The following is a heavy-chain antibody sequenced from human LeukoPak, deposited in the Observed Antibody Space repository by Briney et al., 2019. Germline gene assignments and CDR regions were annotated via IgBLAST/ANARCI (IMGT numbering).Heavy chain of an antibody. D-gene: IGHD5-24*01. CDR2: IIPIFGTA. J-gene: IGHJ4*02. V-gene: IGHV1-69*05. CDR1: GDTFSRYS. CDR3: ATQLDGYNFIFDY. Sequence: SVKVSCKASGDTFSRYSISWVRQAPGQGLEWVGGIIPIFGTANYPRKLQGRVTITTDESTRTAYMELSSLRSEDTAVYYCATQLDGYNFIFDYRGQGTPVTVSS.